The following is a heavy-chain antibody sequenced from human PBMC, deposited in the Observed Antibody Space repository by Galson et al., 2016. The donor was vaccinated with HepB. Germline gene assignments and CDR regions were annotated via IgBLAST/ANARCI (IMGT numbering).Heavy chain of an antibody. CDR2: VYSDGST. J-gene: IGHJ6*03. Sequence: SLRLSCAASGFTVSSNYLSWVRQAPGKGLEWVSIVYSDGSTYYSDSVRGRFTISRDNSNNIVYLQMNSLRAEDTAVYFCAKPKATARVWGHYYYYMDVWGKGTTVTVSS. CDR1: GFTVSSNY. V-gene: IGHV3-53*01. D-gene: IGHD3-16*01. CDR3: AKPKATARVWGHYYYYMDV.